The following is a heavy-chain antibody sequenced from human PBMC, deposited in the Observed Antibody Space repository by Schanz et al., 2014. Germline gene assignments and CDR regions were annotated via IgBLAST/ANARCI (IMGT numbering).Heavy chain of an antibody. CDR3: ARKMKLGVYGGKGHDSLDI. Sequence: EVQLVESGGGVVRPGGSLRLSCAASEFTFSTDAMSWVRQAPGKGLEWLSRIKSEGSSTSYADSVKGRFTISRDNAKNTLYLQMNTLRSEDTAVYYCARKMKLGVYGGKGHDSLDIWGQGTMVTVSS. CDR2: IKSEGSST. J-gene: IGHJ3*02. CDR1: EFTFSTDA. V-gene: IGHV3-74*02. D-gene: IGHD4-17*01.